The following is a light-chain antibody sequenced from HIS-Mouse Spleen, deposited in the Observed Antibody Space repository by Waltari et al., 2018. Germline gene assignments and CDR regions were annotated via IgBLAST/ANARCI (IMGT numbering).Light chain of an antibody. J-gene: IGLJ2*01. CDR1: ALPKKY. CDR3: YSTDSSGNHRV. Sequence: SYELPQPPSVSVSPGQTARITCSGDALPKKYAYWYQQKSGQAPLLVIYEDSKRPSGIPESFSGSSSGTMATLTISGAQVEDEADYYCYSTDSSGNHRVFGGGTKLTVL. CDR2: EDS. V-gene: IGLV3-10*01.